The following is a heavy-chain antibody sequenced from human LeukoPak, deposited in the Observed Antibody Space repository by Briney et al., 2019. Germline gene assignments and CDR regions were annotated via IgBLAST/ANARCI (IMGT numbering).Heavy chain of an antibody. V-gene: IGHV3-23*01. CDR1: GFTFSSYA. Sequence: PGGSLRLSCAASGFTFSSYAMSWVRQAPGKGLEWVSAISGSGGSTYYADSVKGRFAISRDNSKNTLYLQMNSLRAEDTAVYYCAKGKDSSGWNNWFDPWGQGTLVTVSS. CDR3: AKGKDSSGWNNWFDP. D-gene: IGHD6-19*01. J-gene: IGHJ5*02. CDR2: ISGSGGST.